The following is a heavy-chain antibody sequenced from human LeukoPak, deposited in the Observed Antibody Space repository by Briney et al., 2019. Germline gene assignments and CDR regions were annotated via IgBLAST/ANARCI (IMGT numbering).Heavy chain of an antibody. CDR1: GFIFYNYA. Sequence: PGGSLRLSCAASGFASGFIFYNYAMTWVRQAPGKGLEWVSGINWNGGSTGYADSVKGRFTISRDNAKNSLYLQMNSLRAEDTALYHCARVLPWTYYDFWSGINGAFDIWGQGTMVTVSS. J-gene: IGHJ3*02. D-gene: IGHD3-3*01. V-gene: IGHV3-20*01. CDR3: ARVLPWTYYDFWSGINGAFDI. CDR2: INWNGGST.